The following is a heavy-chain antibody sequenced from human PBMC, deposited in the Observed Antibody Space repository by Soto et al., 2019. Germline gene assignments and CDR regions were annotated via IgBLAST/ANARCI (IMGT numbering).Heavy chain of an antibody. D-gene: IGHD1-26*01. V-gene: IGHV3-7*03. CDR3: ARLLKGGYCDC. J-gene: IGHJ4*02. Sequence: EVQLVESGGGLVQPGGSLRLSCAASEFTFSNYWMSWVRQAPGKGLEWVANIKEDGSEKYYVDSVKGRFTISRDSAKNSLYLQMDSLRAEDTAVYYCARLLKGGYCDCCGQGALVTVSS. CDR2: IKEDGSEK. CDR1: EFTFSNYW.